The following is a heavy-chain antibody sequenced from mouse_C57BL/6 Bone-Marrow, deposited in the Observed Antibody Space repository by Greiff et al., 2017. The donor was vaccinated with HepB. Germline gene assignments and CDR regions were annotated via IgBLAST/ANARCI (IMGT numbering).Heavy chain of an antibody. D-gene: IGHD2-5*01. J-gene: IGHJ3*01. CDR3: AIHSNSAWFAY. CDR1: GYTFTSYW. CDR2: IHPSDSDT. V-gene: IGHV1-74*01. Sequence: VQLQQPGAELVKPGASVKVSCKASGYTFTSYWMHWVKQRPGQGLEWMGRIHPSDSDTNYNQKFKGKATLTVDKSSSTAYMQLSSLTSEDSAVYYCAIHSNSAWFAYWGQGTLVTVSA.